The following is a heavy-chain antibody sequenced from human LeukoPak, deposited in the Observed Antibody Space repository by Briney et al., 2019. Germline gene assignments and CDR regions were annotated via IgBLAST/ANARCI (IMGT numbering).Heavy chain of an antibody. CDR2: ISSSSNYI. V-gene: IGHV3-21*01. Sequence: GGSLRLSCAASGFTFSSYSMNWVRQAPGKGLEWVSSISSSSNYIYYAVSVRGRFTISRDNAKNSLYLQMNSLRAEDTAVYYCAGGDGDYDYFDYWGQGILVTVSS. D-gene: IGHD4-17*01. J-gene: IGHJ4*02. CDR1: GFTFSSYS. CDR3: AGGDGDYDYFDY.